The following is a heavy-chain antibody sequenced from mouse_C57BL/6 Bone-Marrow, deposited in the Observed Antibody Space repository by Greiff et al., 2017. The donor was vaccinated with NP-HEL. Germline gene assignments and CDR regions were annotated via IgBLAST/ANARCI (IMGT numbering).Heavy chain of an antibody. D-gene: IGHD3-2*02. CDR3: ASGSSGYAPAY. CDR2: INPGSGGT. J-gene: IGHJ3*01. Sequence: QVQLKESGAELVRPGTSVQVSCKASGYAFTNYLIEWVKQRPGQGLEWIGVINPGSGGTNYNEKFKGKATLTADKSSSTAYMQLSSLTSEDSAVYFCASGSSGYAPAYWGQGTLVTVSA. CDR1: GYAFTNYL. V-gene: IGHV1-54*01.